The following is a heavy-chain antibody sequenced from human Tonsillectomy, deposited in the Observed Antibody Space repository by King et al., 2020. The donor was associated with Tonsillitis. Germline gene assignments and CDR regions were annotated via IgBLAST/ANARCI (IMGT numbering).Heavy chain of an antibody. D-gene: IGHD3-22*01. CDR2: IYYSGST. CDR1: GGSISSSSYY. V-gene: IGHV4-39*01. Sequence: QLQESGPGLVKPSETLSLTCTVSGGSISSSSYYWGWIRQPPGKGLEWIGSIYYSGSTYYNPSLKSRVTMSVDTSNNQFSLKLSSVTAADTAVYYCARGSRLGIYYCDYWGQGALGTVSS. J-gene: IGHJ4*02. CDR3: ARGSRLGIYYCDY.